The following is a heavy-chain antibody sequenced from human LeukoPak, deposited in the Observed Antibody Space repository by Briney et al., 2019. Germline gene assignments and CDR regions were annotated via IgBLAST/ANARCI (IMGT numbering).Heavy chain of an antibody. CDR1: GGTFSSYA. CDR3: ATRLYSGYDYSYYFDY. V-gene: IGHV1-69*13. J-gene: IGHJ4*02. Sequence: SVKVSCKASGGTFSSYAISWVRQAPGHGLEWMGGIIPIFGTANYAQKFQGRVTITADESTSTAYMELSSLRSEDTAVYYCATRLYSGYDYSYYFDYWGQGTLVTVSS. D-gene: IGHD5-12*01. CDR2: IIPIFGTA.